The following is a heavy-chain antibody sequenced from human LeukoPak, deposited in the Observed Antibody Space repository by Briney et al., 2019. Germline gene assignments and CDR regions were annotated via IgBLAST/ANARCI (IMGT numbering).Heavy chain of an antibody. D-gene: IGHD1-26*01. Sequence: PSGGSLRLSCAASGFTFSSYWLSWVRQAPGKGLEWVANIDQNGSEKYYVDSVKGRFTISRDNAKNSLYLQMNSLRAEDTAFYFCARGGRPDSWGQGILVTVSS. CDR1: GFTFSSYW. CDR2: IDQNGSEK. V-gene: IGHV3-7*04. CDR3: ARGGRPDS. J-gene: IGHJ5*01.